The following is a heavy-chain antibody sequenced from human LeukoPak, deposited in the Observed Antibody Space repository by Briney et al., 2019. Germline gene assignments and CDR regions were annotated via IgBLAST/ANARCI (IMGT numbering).Heavy chain of an antibody. CDR1: GFTFSSYA. V-gene: IGHV3-23*01. CDR3: AKDEIAARSPYYFDH. D-gene: IGHD6-13*01. Sequence: GGSLRLSCAASGFTFSSYAMSWVRQAPGKGLEWVSAISGSGGSTYYADSVKGRFTISRDNSKNTLYLQMNSLRAEDTAVYYCAKDEIAARSPYYFDHWGQGTLVTVSS. J-gene: IGHJ4*02. CDR2: ISGSGGST.